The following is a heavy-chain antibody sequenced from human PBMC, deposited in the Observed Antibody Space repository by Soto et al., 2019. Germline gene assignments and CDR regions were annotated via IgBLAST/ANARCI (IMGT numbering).Heavy chain of an antibody. J-gene: IGHJ4*02. CDR3: ARVGYCSTTSCYNFDF. D-gene: IGHD2-2*01. V-gene: IGHV4-34*01. Sequence: TSETLSLTCAVYGGSFSGYYWSWIRQPPGKGLEWIGEINHSGSTNYNPSLKSRVTISVDTSRNQFSLKLSSVTAADTAVYYCARVGYCSTTSCYNFDFWGQGTLVTVSS. CDR1: GGSFSGYY. CDR2: INHSGST.